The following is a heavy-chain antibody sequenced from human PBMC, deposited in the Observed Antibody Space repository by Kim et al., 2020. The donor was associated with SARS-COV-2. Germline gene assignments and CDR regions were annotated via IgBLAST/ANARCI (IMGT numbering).Heavy chain of an antibody. J-gene: IGHJ2*01. Sequence: KGRFTISRDNAKNSLYLQMNSLRAEDTAVYYCASGRGIYCSGGSCADFDLWGRGTLVTVSS. CDR3: ASGRGIYCSGGSCADFDL. V-gene: IGHV3-11*04. D-gene: IGHD2-15*01.